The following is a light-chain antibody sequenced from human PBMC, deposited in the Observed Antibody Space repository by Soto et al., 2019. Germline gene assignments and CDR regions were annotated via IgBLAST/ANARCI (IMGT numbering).Light chain of an antibody. CDR1: QNFGDMF. CDR3: QQYGGSLLT. CDR2: GSS. Sequence: DIVLTQSPGTLSLSPGERATLSCRASQNFGDMFVAWYQQKLGQAPRLLIYGSSSRATGIPDRFSGSGSGTDFTLTISRLEPEDFAMYYCQQYGGSLLTFGGGTRVEIK. V-gene: IGKV3-20*01. J-gene: IGKJ4*01.